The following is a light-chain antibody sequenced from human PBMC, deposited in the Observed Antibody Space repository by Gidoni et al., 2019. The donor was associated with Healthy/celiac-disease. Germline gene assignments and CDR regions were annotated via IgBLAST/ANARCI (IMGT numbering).Light chain of an antibody. Sequence: DIQMTQSPSSLSASVGDRVTITCRASQSISSYLNWYQQKPGKAPKLLIYAASSLQSGVPPRFSGSGSGTDFTLTISSLQPEDFATYYCQQSYSTPPYTFGQGTQLEIK. CDR1: QSISSY. CDR3: QQSYSTPPYT. CDR2: AAS. J-gene: IGKJ2*01. V-gene: IGKV1-39*01.